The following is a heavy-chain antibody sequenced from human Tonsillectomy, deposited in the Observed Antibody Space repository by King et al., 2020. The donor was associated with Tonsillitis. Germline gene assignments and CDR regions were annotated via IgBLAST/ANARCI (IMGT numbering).Heavy chain of an antibody. V-gene: IGHV3-33*05. CDR2: ISYDGSNK. Sequence: VQLVESGGGVVQPGRSLRLSCAASGFTFSRHGMHWVRQAPGKGLEWVAVISYDGSNKHYVDSVKGRFYISRDNSKSTLYLQMNSLRAEDTAVYYCARDDYYYGLDVWGQGTTVTVPS. CDR1: GFTFSRHG. CDR3: ARDDYYYGLDV. J-gene: IGHJ6*02. D-gene: IGHD5-12*01.